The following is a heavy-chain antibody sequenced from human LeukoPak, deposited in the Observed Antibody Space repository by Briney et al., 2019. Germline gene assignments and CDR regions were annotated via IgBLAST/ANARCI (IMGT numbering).Heavy chain of an antibody. V-gene: IGHV3-30*04. Sequence: PGGSLRLSCAASGFTFSSYAMHWVRQAPGKGLEWVAVISYDGSNKYYADSVKGRFTISRDNSKNTLYLQMNSLRAEDTAVYYCARDLVSGYCSGGSCHPGIYGYWGQGTLVTVSS. CDR2: ISYDGSNK. CDR1: GFTFSSYA. CDR3: ARDLVSGYCSGGSCHPGIYGY. J-gene: IGHJ4*02. D-gene: IGHD2-15*01.